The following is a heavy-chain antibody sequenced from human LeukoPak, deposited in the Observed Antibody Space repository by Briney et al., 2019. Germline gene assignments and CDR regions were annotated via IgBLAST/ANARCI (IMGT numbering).Heavy chain of an antibody. CDR2: ISGNGAT. V-gene: IGHV3-23*01. CDR3: AKSTGLFAGGYFDY. CDR1: GFTFSSYA. J-gene: IGHJ4*02. D-gene: IGHD3-22*01. Sequence: GGSLRLSCAASGFTFSSYAMSWARQAPGKGLEWVSAISGNGATYYADSVKGRFSTSRDNSKNTLHVQMDSLRAEDTAVYYCAKSTGLFAGGYFDYWGQGALVTVSS.